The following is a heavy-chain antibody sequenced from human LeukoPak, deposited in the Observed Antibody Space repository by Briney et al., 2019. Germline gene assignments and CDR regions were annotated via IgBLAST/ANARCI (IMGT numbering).Heavy chain of an antibody. J-gene: IGHJ4*02. CDR2: IYYSGST. CDR3: AREGYYDSSGYHWEDY. V-gene: IGHV4-59*01. Sequence: SETLSLTCTVSGGSISSYYWSWIRQPPGKGLEWIGYIYYSGSTNYDPSLKSRVTISVDTSKNQFSLKLSSVTAADTAVYYCAREGYYDSSGYHWEDYWGQGTLVTVSS. CDR1: GGSISSYY. D-gene: IGHD3-22*01.